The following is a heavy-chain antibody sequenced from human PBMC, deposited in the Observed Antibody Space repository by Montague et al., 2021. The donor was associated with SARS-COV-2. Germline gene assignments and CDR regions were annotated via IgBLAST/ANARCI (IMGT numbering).Heavy chain of an antibody. CDR3: ARDQAAKISFKGAFDI. Sequence: SETLSLTCTVSGGSISSYYWNWIRETPGKGLEWIGYIYYSGTTNYNPSLKSRVTISLDTPKNQFSLNLNSVTAADTAIYYCARDQAAKISFKGAFDIWGQGRMATVSS. CDR2: IYYSGTT. CDR1: GGSISSYY. D-gene: IGHD3-3*01. V-gene: IGHV4-59*12. J-gene: IGHJ3*02.